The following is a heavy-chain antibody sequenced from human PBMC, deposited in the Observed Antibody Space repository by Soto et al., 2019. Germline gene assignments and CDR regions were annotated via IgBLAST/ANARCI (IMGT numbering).Heavy chain of an antibody. CDR1: GFTLSSYA. Sequence: GGSLRLSCAASGFTLSSYAMSWVRQAPGKGLEWVSTFIGTGGYTYYADSVKGRFTISRDDSKNTLFLHMNSLRAADTAVYYCARGQRALITYGPFDPWGQGTLVTVSS. V-gene: IGHV3-23*01. D-gene: IGHD4-17*01. J-gene: IGHJ5*02. CDR3: ARGQRALITYGPFDP. CDR2: FIGTGGYT.